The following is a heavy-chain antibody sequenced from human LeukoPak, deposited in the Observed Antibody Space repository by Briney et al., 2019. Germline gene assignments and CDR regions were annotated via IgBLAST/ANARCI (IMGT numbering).Heavy chain of an antibody. CDR3: AREGFGSITLPGAFGY. D-gene: IGHD6-19*01. Sequence: GGSLRLSCAASGFTFSNFGMHWVRQAPGKGLEWVAFIRYDGSNKYYVDSVKGRFTISRDNSKNTLSLQMNSLRPEDTAVYYCAREGFGSITLPGAFGYWGQGILVTVSS. V-gene: IGHV3-30*02. CDR2: IRYDGSNK. CDR1: GFTFSNFG. J-gene: IGHJ4*02.